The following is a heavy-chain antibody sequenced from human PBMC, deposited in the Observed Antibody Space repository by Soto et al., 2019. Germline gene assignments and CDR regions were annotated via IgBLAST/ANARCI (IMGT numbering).Heavy chain of an antibody. V-gene: IGHV6-1*01. CDR2: TYYRSRWYD. J-gene: IGHJ4*02. CDR1: GDSDSSNSAA. Sequence: SQTLSLTCAISGDSDSSNSAAWNWIRQSPSRGLEWVGRTYYRSRWYDDYAESVRGRIAVNPDTSKNQFSLQLNSVTPEDTAVYFCARANDPSGNYIQYFDYWGQGTLVTVSS. CDR3: ARANDPSGNYIQYFDY. D-gene: IGHD3-22*01.